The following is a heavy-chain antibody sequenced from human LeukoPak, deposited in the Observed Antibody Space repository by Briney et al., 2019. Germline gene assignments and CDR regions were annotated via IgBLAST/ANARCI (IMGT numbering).Heavy chain of an antibody. V-gene: IGHV1-69*13. CDR3: ASEKPLYSYGWGDAFDI. CDR2: IIPIFGTA. Sequence: SVKVSCKASGGTFTSYAISWVRQAPGQGLEWMGGIIPIFGTANYAQKFQGRVTITADESTSTAYMELSSLRSEDTAVYYCASEKPLYSYGWGDAFDIWGQGTMVTVSS. CDR1: GGTFTSYA. D-gene: IGHD5-18*01. J-gene: IGHJ3*02.